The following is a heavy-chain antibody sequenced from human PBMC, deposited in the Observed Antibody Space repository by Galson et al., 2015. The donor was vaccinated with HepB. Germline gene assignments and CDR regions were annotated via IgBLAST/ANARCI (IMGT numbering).Heavy chain of an antibody. D-gene: IGHD1-14*01. CDR2: ISVYNDNT. Sequence: SVKVSCKASGYTFTSAHISWVRQAPGQGLEWMGWISVYNDNTDYAQKFQGRVTMTTDRSTSTAYMELRSLTSGDTAVSFCARVGYNNSPLDYWGQGTLVTVSS. V-gene: IGHV1-18*01. CDR1: GYTFTSAH. J-gene: IGHJ4*02. CDR3: ARVGYNNSPLDY.